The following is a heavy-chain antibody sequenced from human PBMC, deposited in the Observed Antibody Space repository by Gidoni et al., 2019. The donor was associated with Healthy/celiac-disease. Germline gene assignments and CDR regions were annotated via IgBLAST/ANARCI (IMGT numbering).Heavy chain of an antibody. CDR2: ISSSSSYI. D-gene: IGHD6-13*01. Sequence: EVQLVESGGGLVKPGGSLSLPCPAAAFTFSRYSMNWVRQAPGQGLECVSSISSSSSYIYYADSVKGRFTISRDNAKNSLYLQMNSLRAEDTAVYYCARVQWYSSPPRNHYYYGMDVWCQGTTVTVSS. CDR3: ARVQWYSSPPRNHYYYGMDV. CDR1: AFTFSRYS. V-gene: IGHV3-21*01. J-gene: IGHJ6*02.